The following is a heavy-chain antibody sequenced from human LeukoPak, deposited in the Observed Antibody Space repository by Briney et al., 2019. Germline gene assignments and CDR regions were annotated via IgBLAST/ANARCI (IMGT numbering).Heavy chain of an antibody. CDR2: IYYSGST. CDR1: GGSISSSSYC. V-gene: IGHV4-39*01. D-gene: IGHD6-13*01. Sequence: PSETLSLTCTVSGGSISSSSYCWGWIRQPPGTGLEWIGSIYYSGSTYYNPSLKSRVTISVDTSKNQFSLKLSSVTAADTAVYYCAENAAGVIYWGQGTLVTVSS. J-gene: IGHJ4*02. CDR3: AENAAGVIY.